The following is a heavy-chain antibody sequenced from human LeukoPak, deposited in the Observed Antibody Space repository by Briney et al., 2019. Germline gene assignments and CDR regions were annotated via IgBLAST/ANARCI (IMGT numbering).Heavy chain of an antibody. Sequence: GGSLRLSCAASGFTFSSYEMNWVRQAPGKGLEWVSAISGSGGSTYYADSVKGRFTISRDNSKNTLYLQMNSLRAEDTAVYYCAKDSVLWVLLWFGDAFDIWGQGTMVTVSS. D-gene: IGHD3-10*01. CDR2: ISGSGGST. CDR3: AKDSVLWVLLWFGDAFDI. V-gene: IGHV3-23*01. CDR1: GFTFSSYE. J-gene: IGHJ3*02.